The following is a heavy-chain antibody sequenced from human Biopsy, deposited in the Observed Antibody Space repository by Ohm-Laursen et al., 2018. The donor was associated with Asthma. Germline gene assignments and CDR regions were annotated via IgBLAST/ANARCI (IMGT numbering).Heavy chain of an antibody. J-gene: IGHJ4*02. CDR1: GGTFNTYV. Sequence: SSVKASCKSLGGTFNTYVIGWGRQAPGQGLESVGGINSVFGTTTYPQKFQDRVTITVDDSTSTVYMELSSLRSEDTAVYYCARKAGSCISRTCYSLDFWGQGTLVTVSS. V-gene: IGHV1-69*01. D-gene: IGHD2-2*01. CDR2: INSVFGTT. CDR3: ARKAGSCISRTCYSLDF.